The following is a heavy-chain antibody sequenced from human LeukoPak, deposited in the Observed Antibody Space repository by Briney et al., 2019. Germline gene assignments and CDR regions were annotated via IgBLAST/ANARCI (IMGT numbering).Heavy chain of an antibody. V-gene: IGHV4-34*01. D-gene: IGHD6-13*01. Sequence: SETLSLTCAVYGGSFSGYYWSWIRQPPGKGLAWIGEIDHSGSTNYNPSLKSRVTISVDTSKNQFSLKLSSVTAADTAVYYCARGDGSSSWYRDRYFDYWGQGTLVTVSS. CDR1: GGSFSGYY. CDR2: IDHSGST. J-gene: IGHJ4*02. CDR3: ARGDGSSSWYRDRYFDY.